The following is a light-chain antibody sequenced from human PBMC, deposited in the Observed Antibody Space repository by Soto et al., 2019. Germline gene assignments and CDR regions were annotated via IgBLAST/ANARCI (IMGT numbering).Light chain of an antibody. CDR3: TSYAHGSIYV. Sequence: QSVLTQPASVSASPGQSITISCTGTSSDIGDYDYVSWYQQHPGKAPKLIIYEVINRPSGVSDRFSGSKSGNTASLTISGLQSEDEADYYCTSYAHGSIYVFGTGTKVTVL. J-gene: IGLJ1*01. CDR1: SSDIGDYDY. V-gene: IGLV2-14*01. CDR2: EVI.